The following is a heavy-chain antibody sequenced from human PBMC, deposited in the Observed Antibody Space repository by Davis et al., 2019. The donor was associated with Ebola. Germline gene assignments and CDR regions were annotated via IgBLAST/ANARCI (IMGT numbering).Heavy chain of an antibody. J-gene: IGHJ4*02. CDR1: GFTFSSYG. CDR2: IPYDGSNN. V-gene: IGHV3-30*18. D-gene: IGHD4-17*01. CDR3: AKGLYDYGDYIVDY. Sequence: GESLKTSCAASGFTFSSYGLHWVRQAPGKGLEWVAVIPYDGSNNYYADSVKGRFTISRDNSKNTLYLQMNSLRGEDTAVYYCAKGLYDYGDYIVDYWGQGTLVTVSS.